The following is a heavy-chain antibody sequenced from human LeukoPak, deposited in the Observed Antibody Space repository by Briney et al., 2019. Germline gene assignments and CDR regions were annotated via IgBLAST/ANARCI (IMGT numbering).Heavy chain of an antibody. D-gene: IGHD5-12*01. CDR3: ARVSDIVATMGLEYYYYGMDV. V-gene: IGHV3-21*01. CDR2: ISSSSSYI. CDR1: GFTFSSYS. J-gene: IGHJ6*04. Sequence: GGSLRLSCAASGFTFSSYSMDWVRQAPGKGLEWVSSISSSSSYIYYADSAKGRFTISRDNAKNSLYLQMNSLRAEDTAVYYCARVSDIVATMGLEYYYYGMDVWGKGTTVTVSS.